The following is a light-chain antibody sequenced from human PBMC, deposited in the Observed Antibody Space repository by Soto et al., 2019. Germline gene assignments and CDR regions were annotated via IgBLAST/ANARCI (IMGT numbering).Light chain of an antibody. J-gene: IGKJ2*01. V-gene: IGKV1-5*03. CDR3: QQSKAYPYP. Sequence: DIQMTQSPSTLSASVGARVTITCRASQSLNIWLAWYQQKAGKAPKLLISKASSLESGVPSRFSGSGSGTEFTLTISSLQPDDFATYYCQQSKAYPYPFGQGTKLE. CDR2: KAS. CDR1: QSLNIW.